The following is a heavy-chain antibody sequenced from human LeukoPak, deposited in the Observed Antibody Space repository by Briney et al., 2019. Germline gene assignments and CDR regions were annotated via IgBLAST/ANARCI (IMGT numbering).Heavy chain of an antibody. D-gene: IGHD6-19*01. V-gene: IGHV4-59*12. CDR3: ARDGSGWEYYFDY. J-gene: IGHJ4*02. CDR1: GGSISSYY. CDR2: IYYSGST. Sequence: SETLSLTCTVSGGSISSYYWSWIRQPPGKGLEWIGYIYYSGSTYYNPSLKSRVTISVDTSKNQFSLKLSSVTAADTAVYYCARDGSGWEYYFDYWGQGTLVTVSS.